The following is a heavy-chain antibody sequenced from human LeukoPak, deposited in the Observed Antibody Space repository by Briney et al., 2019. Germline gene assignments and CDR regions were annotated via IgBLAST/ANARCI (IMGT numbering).Heavy chain of an antibody. CDR3: AREEVGATRGAFDI. CDR2: IYYSGST. V-gene: IGHV4-59*01. J-gene: IGHJ3*02. D-gene: IGHD1-26*01. Sequence: SETLSLTCTVSGGSISSYYWSWIRQPPGKGLEWIGYIYYSGSTNYNPSLKSRVTISVDTSKNQFSLKLSSVTAADTAVYYCAREEVGATRGAFDIWGQGTMVTVSS. CDR1: GGSISSYY.